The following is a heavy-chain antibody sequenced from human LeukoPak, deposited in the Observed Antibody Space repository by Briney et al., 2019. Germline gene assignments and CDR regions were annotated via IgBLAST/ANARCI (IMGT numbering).Heavy chain of an antibody. CDR3: ARDRGGSSSRHFDP. CDR2: IYHSGTT. CDR1: GGSMSSSDW. Sequence: SETLSLTCAVSGGSMSSSDWWTWVRQSPGKGLEWIGEIYHSGTTNYNPSLKSRVSISVDKSKNQFSLKLRSVTAADTAVYYCARDRGGSSSRHFDPWGQGTLVTVSS. J-gene: IGHJ5*02. V-gene: IGHV4-4*02. D-gene: IGHD2-15*01.